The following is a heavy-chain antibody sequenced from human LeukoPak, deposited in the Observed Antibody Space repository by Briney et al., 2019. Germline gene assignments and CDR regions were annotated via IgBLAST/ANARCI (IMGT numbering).Heavy chain of an antibody. J-gene: IGHJ4*02. CDR3: VRRDPGWNYFDY. V-gene: IGHV4-59*08. CDR1: GGSINSHY. Sequence: PSETLSLTCAVSGGSINSHYWGWIRQPPGKGLQWIGDIFYTGKNNYNPSLKSRVTISLDTSKDHLSLHLTSVLAADTAIYHCVRRDPGWNYFDYWGQGILVTVSS. CDR2: IFYTGKN. D-gene: IGHD6-19*01.